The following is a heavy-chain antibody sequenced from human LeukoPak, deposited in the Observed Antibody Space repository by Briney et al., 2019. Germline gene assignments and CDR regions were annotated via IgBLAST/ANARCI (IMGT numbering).Heavy chain of an antibody. CDR3: ARESVEVYFDY. Sequence: AASVKVSCKSSGYTFTGYYIHWVRQAPGQGVEWMGRINPNSGGTNYAQKFQGRATMTRDTSISTAYMELTRLRSDDTAVYYCARESVEVYFDYWGQGTLVTVSS. V-gene: IGHV1-2*06. D-gene: IGHD4-23*01. CDR1: GYTFTGYY. CDR2: INPNSGGT. J-gene: IGHJ4*02.